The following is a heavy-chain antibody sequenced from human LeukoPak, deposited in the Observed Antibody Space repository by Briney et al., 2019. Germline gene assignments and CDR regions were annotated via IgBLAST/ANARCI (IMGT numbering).Heavy chain of an antibody. J-gene: IGHJ4*02. CDR1: GGSFSGYY. CDR2: INHSGST. D-gene: IGHD2-8*01. Sequence: SETLSLTCAVYGGSFSGYYWSWIRQPPGKGLEWIGEINHSGSTNYNPSLKSRATISVDTSKNQFSLKLSSVTAADTAVYYCARRDRPGMLDYWGQGTLVTVSS. CDR3: ARRDRPGMLDY. V-gene: IGHV4-34*01.